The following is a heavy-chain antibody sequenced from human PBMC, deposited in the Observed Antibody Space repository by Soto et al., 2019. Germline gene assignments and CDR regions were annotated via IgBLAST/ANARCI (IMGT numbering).Heavy chain of an antibody. CDR2: INPNSGGT. Sequence: GASVKVSCKASGYTFTGYYMHWVRQAPGQGLEWMGWINPNSGGTNYAQKFQGWVTMTRDTSISTAYMELSRLRSDDTAVYYCAIRSPYSSGWSGAFDIWGQGTMVTVSS. CDR3: AIRSPYSSGWSGAFDI. V-gene: IGHV1-2*04. J-gene: IGHJ3*02. D-gene: IGHD6-19*01. CDR1: GYTFTGYY.